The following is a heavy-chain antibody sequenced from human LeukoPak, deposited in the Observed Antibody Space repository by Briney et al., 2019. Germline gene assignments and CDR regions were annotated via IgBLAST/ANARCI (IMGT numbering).Heavy chain of an antibody. CDR3: ARGGSYRAPDYNYYYGMDV. CDR1: GLTFVDSA. Sequence: QSGRSLRLSCAASGLTFVDSAMHWVRHVPGKGLEWVSGINRSGGTVGYADSVKGRFTISRDNAKNSLYLRMSSLRADDTAVYYCARGGSYRAPDYNYYYGMDVWGQGTTVTVSS. D-gene: IGHD3-16*02. CDR2: INRSGGTV. J-gene: IGHJ6*02. V-gene: IGHV3-9*01.